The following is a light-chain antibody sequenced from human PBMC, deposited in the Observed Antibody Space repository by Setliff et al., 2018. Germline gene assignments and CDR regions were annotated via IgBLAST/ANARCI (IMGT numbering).Light chain of an antibody. Sequence: QPALPQPRSVSGSPGQSVTISCTGTSSDVGGYNYVSWYQQRPGKAPKLMIFDVSRRPSGVPDRFSGSKSGNTASLTISGLQAEDEADYYCCSYAGIYTFVFGSGTKVTVL. CDR2: DVS. V-gene: IGLV2-11*01. J-gene: IGLJ1*01. CDR1: SSDVGGYNY. CDR3: CSYAGIYTFV.